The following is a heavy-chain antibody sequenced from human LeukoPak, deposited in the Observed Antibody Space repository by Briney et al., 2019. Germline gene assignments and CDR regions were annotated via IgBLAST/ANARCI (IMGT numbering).Heavy chain of an antibody. Sequence: ASVKVSCKASGYTFTSYDINWVRQATGQGLERMGWMNPNSGNTGYAQKFQGWVTMTRDTSISTAYMELRRLRSDDTAVYYCARGTLIRHSDSSGQFVYFDYWGQGTLVTVSS. V-gene: IGHV1-8*02. CDR2: MNPNSGNT. CDR1: GYTFTSYD. CDR3: ARGTLIRHSDSSGQFVYFDY. J-gene: IGHJ4*02. D-gene: IGHD3-22*01.